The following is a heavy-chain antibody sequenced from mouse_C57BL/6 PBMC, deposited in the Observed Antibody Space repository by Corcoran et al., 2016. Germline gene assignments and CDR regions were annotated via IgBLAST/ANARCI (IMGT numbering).Heavy chain of an antibody. CDR3: AIGDFTTVVSGYWYFDV. V-gene: IGHV1-19*01. D-gene: IGHD1-1*01. J-gene: IGHJ1*03. CDR1: GYTFTDYY. Sequence: EVQLQPSGPVLVKPGASVKMSCKASGYTFTDYYMTWVKQSHGKSLEWIGVINPYNGGTSYNQKFKGKATLTVDKSSSTAYLELNSLTSEDSAGEYCAIGDFTTVVSGYWYFDVWGTETTVTASS. CDR2: INPYNGGT.